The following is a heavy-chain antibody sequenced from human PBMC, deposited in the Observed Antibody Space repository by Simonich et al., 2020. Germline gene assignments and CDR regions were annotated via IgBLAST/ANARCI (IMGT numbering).Heavy chain of an antibody. CDR3: AKDRDSSGWYTAFDI. CDR1: GFTFSSYA. CDR2: ISGRVGST. J-gene: IGHJ3*02. V-gene: IGHV3-23*04. Sequence: VQLVASGGGVVQPGGSLRLSCAASGFTFSSYAMSWVRQAPGRGRERVSAISGRVGSTDYADSVKGRFTISRDNSKNTLYLQMNSLRAEDTAVYYCAKDRDSSGWYTAFDIWGQGTMVTVSS. D-gene: IGHD6-19*01.